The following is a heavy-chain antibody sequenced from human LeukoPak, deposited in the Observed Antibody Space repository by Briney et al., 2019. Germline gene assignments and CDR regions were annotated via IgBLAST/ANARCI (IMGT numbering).Heavy chain of an antibody. J-gene: IGHJ4*02. D-gene: IGHD2-2*01. CDR1: SGSISSSSYY. CDR2: IYYSGNT. CDR3: ATVLPAATYDY. V-gene: IGHV4-39*07. Sequence: KPSATLSPTCTVSSGSISSSSYYCGWIRQPPGKGLEWIGSIYYSGNTYYNPSLKSRVTISVDTSKNQFSLKLRSVTAADTAVYNCATVLPAATYDYWGQGTLVTVSS.